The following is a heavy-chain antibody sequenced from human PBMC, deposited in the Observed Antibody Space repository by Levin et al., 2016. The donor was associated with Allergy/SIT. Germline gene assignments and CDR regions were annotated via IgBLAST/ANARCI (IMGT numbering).Heavy chain of an antibody. CDR3: ATAVAGSLFYNYFGMDV. CDR2: IKSKTDGGTT. V-gene: IGHV3-15*01. D-gene: IGHD6-19*01. J-gene: IGHJ6*02. Sequence: WIRQPPGKGLEWVGRIKSKTDGGTTEYAAPVKGRFTISRDDSKNTLYLQMKSLKTEDTAVYYCATAVAGSLFYNYFGMDVWGQGTTVTVSS.